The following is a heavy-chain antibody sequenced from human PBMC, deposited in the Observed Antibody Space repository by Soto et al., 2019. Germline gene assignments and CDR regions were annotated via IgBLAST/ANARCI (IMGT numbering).Heavy chain of an antibody. CDR3: ARGVRLAAAGRRYYYYYMDV. V-gene: IGHV1-8*01. Sequence: ASVKVSCKASGYTFTSYDINWVRQATGQGLEWMGWMNPNSGNTGYAQKFQGRVTMTRNTSISTAYMELSSLRSEDTAVYYCARGVRLAAAGRRYYYYYMDVWGKGTTVTVSS. CDR1: GYTFTSYD. CDR2: MNPNSGNT. D-gene: IGHD6-13*01. J-gene: IGHJ6*03.